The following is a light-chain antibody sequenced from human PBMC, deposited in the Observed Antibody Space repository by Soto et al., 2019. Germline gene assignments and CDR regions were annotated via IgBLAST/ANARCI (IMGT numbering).Light chain of an antibody. J-gene: IGKJ5*01. Sequence: IHMTQSPSSLSASVGYRVTITCRASQSISSYLNWYQQKPGKAPKLLIYAASSLQSGVPSRFSGSGYGTDFNLTISSLQTEDFATYYCQQSYSTPRTFGQGTRLEIK. CDR2: AAS. CDR1: QSISSY. V-gene: IGKV1-39*01. CDR3: QQSYSTPRT.